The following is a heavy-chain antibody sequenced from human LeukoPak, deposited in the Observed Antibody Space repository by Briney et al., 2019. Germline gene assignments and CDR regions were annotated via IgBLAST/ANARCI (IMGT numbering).Heavy chain of an antibody. D-gene: IGHD3-16*02. V-gene: IGHV3-48*04. CDR1: GFTFSSYS. Sequence: SGGSPRLSCAASGFTFSSYSMNWVRQAPGKGLEWVSYIDSSSSTIYYADSVKGRFTISRDNAKNSLYLQMNSLRAEDTAVYYCASRRLRLGELSLYFNYWGQGTLVTVSS. J-gene: IGHJ4*02. CDR2: IDSSSSTI. CDR3: ASRRLRLGELSLYFNY.